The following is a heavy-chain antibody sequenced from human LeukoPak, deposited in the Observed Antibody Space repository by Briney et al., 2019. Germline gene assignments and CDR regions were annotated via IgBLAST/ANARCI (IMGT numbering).Heavy chain of an antibody. Sequence: PSETLSLTCTVSGGSISSYYWSWIRQPPGKGLEWIGNIYYSGSTNYNPSLKSRVTISVDTSKNQFSLKLSSVTAADTAVYYCARSPGITIFGVVIEGSYMDVWGKGTTVTVSS. D-gene: IGHD3-3*01. V-gene: IGHV4-59*01. CDR3: ARSPGITIFGVVIEGSYMDV. CDR2: IYYSGST. CDR1: GGSISSYY. J-gene: IGHJ6*03.